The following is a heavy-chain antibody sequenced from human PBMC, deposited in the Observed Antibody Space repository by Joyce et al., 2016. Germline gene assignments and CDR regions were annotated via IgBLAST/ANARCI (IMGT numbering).Heavy chain of an antibody. Sequence: QVQLVQSGAEVKKPGSSVKVSCKTSGGTFSTYAITWVRQAPGQGLEWVGGISTMLGTANYAQKFQGRVTITADESTSTAYMDLNSVTSDDTAVYYCARERSGPNHFYYSGMDVWGQGTTVTVSS. V-gene: IGHV1-69*01. CDR3: ARERSGPNHFYYSGMDV. D-gene: IGHD3-3*01. J-gene: IGHJ6*02. CDR1: GGTFSTYA. CDR2: ISTMLGTA.